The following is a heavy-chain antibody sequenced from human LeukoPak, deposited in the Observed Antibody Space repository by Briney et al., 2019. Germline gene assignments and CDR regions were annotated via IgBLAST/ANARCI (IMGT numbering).Heavy chain of an antibody. Sequence: GGSLRLSCAASGFTFSTYGMHWVRQAPGKGLEWVAVISYDGSRKFYGDSVKGRFTISRDNSKNTLYVEMSSLRGEDTAVYYCAKDRYIEAYGMDVWGQGTTVTVSS. CDR2: ISYDGSRK. D-gene: IGHD1-1*01. V-gene: IGHV3-30*18. J-gene: IGHJ6*02. CDR3: AKDRYIEAYGMDV. CDR1: GFTFSTYG.